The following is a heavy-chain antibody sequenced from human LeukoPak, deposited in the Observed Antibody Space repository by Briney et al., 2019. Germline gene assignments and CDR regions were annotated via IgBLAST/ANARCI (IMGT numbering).Heavy chain of an antibody. V-gene: IGHV3-33*01. Sequence: PGRSLRLSCAASGFTFSSYGMHWVRQAPGKGLEWVAVIWYDGSNKYYADSVKGRFTISRDNSKNTLYLQMNSLRAEDTAVYYCARDAAYVDIVATATSYYFDYWGQGTLVTVSS. D-gene: IGHD5-12*01. J-gene: IGHJ4*02. CDR3: ARDAAYVDIVATATSYYFDY. CDR1: GFTFSSYG. CDR2: IWYDGSNK.